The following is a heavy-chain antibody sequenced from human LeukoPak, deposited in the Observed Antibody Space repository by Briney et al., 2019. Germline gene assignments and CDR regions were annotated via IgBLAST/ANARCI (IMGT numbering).Heavy chain of an antibody. CDR1: GYTLTELS. CDR2: FDPDDGET. V-gene: IGHV1-24*01. Sequence: ASVKVSCKVSGYTLTELSMHWVRQAPGKGLEWMGGFDPDDGETIYAQKFQGRVTMTEDTSTDTAYMELSSLRSEDTAVYYCATGSSGNDAFDIWGQGTMVTVSS. CDR3: ATGSSGNDAFDI. D-gene: IGHD3-22*01. J-gene: IGHJ3*02.